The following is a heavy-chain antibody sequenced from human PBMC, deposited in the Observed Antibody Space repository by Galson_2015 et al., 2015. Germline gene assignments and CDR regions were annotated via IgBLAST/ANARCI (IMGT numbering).Heavy chain of an antibody. Sequence: SLRLSCAASGFTFSNYAMHWVRQAPGKGLGWVAVISYDGSNKYYADSVKGRFTISRDNSKNTLYLQMNSLRAEDTAVYYCARDQGLWGQWLVDYWGQGTLVTVSS. CDR1: GFTFSNYA. V-gene: IGHV3-30-3*01. CDR2: ISYDGSNK. D-gene: IGHD6-19*01. J-gene: IGHJ4*02. CDR3: ARDQGLWGQWLVDY.